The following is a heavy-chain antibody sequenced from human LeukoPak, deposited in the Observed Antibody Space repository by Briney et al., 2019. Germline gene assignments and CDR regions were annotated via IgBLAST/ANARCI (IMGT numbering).Heavy chain of an antibody. CDR1: RFTFSSYE. D-gene: IGHD6-13*01. Sequence: SGGSLRLSCAASRFTFSSYEMNWVRQTRGKGLEWVSYISSSGSTIFYADSVKGRFTISRDNAKNSLYLQMNSLRADDTAVYYCAREAAADVFDIWGQGTLVTVSS. J-gene: IGHJ3*02. V-gene: IGHV3-48*03. CDR2: ISSSGSTI. CDR3: AREAAADVFDI.